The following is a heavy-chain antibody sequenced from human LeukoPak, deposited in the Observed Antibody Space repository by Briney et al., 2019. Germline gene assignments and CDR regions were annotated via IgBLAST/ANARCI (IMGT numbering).Heavy chain of an antibody. CDR3: ARSPSGWYGDY. J-gene: IGHJ4*02. Sequence: ASVKVSCKASGYTFNDYYMHWVRQAPGQGLEWMGRINPNSGGTSSARKFQGRVTVTRDTSISTVYMELSRLTSDGTAVYYCARSPSGWYGDYWGQGTLVTVSS. D-gene: IGHD6-19*01. CDR1: GYTFNDYY. CDR2: INPNSGGT. V-gene: IGHV1-2*06.